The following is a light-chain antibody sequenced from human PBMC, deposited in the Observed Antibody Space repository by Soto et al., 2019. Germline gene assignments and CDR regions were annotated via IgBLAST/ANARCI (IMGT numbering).Light chain of an antibody. CDR3: SSYTTSSPLV. V-gene: IGLV2-14*01. CDR2: EVS. Sequence: QSVLTQPASVSGSPGQSITISCTGTSSDVGYYNYVSWYQQHPGKAPKLMIYEVSNRPSGVSNRFSGSKSGNTASLTISGLQAEDEADYYCSSYTTSSPLVFGGGTKLPVL. CDR1: SSDVGYYNY. J-gene: IGLJ2*01.